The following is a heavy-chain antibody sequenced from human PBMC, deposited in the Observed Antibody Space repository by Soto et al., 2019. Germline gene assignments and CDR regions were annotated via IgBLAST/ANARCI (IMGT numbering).Heavy chain of an antibody. CDR3: ARGRRIAAAGTGFVY. CDR2: IYYSGST. V-gene: IGHV4-59*12. CDR1: GGSISSYY. D-gene: IGHD6-13*01. J-gene: IGHJ4*02. Sequence: SETLSLTCTVSGGSISSYYWSWIRQPPGKGLEWIGYIYYSGSTNYNPSLKSRVTISVDTSKNQFSLKLSSVTAADTAVYYCARGRRIAAAGTGFVYWGQGTLVTVSS.